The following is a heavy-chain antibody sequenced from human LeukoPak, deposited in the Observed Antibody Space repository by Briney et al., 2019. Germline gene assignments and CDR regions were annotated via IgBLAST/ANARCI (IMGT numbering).Heavy chain of an antibody. D-gene: IGHD3-10*01. CDR1: GGSISSSSYY. J-gene: IGHJ4*02. V-gene: IGHV4-39*01. Sequence: PSEPRSLPCTVSGGSISSSSYYWGWIRQPPGKGLEWIGSIYYSGSTYYNPSLKSRVTISVDTSKNQFSLKLSSVTAADTAVYYCARGLLWFGELSHFDYWGQGTLVTVSS. CDR3: ARGLLWFGELSHFDY. CDR2: IYYSGST.